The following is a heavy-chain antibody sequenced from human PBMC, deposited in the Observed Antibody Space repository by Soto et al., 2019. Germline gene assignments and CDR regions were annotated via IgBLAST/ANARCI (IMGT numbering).Heavy chain of an antibody. V-gene: IGHV3-74*03. Sequence: GGSLRLSCAASGFTFSSYWMNWVRQAPGKGLVFVSGINSGGSVYADSVKGRFTISRDTAKNTLYLDMTNMDPVDTATYYCAHSSAIHSNYFDYWGQGTLVTVSS. J-gene: IGHJ4*02. CDR2: INSGGS. CDR3: AHSSAIHSNYFDY. CDR1: GFTFSSYW. D-gene: IGHD3-22*01.